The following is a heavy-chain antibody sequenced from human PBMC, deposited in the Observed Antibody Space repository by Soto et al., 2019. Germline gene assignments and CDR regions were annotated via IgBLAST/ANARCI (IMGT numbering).Heavy chain of an antibody. CDR1: GLTFSSYA. D-gene: IGHD5-18*01. V-gene: IGHV3-23*01. CDR3: ANSYSYGYLGYFDY. J-gene: IGHJ4*02. Sequence: GGSLRLSCAASGLTFSSYAMSWVRQAPGKGLEWVSAISGSGGSTYYADSVKGRFTISRDNSKNTLYLQMNSLRAEDTAVYYCANSYSYGYLGYFDYWGQGTLVTVSS. CDR2: ISGSGGST.